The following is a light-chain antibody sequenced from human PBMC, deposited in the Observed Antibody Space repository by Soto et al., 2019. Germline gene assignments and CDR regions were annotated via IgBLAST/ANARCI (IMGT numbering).Light chain of an antibody. CDR2: GVS. J-gene: IGKJ1*01. V-gene: IGKV3-20*01. Sequence: EIVLTQSPGTLSLSPGETAALSCRTSQSVNNDFLAWYQQKRGQAPRLLIYGVSTRAAGIPDRFSGSGSGTEFTLTISRLEPEDFAVYYCHQYDSSVWTFGQGTEVEIK. CDR1: QSVNNDF. CDR3: HQYDSSVWT.